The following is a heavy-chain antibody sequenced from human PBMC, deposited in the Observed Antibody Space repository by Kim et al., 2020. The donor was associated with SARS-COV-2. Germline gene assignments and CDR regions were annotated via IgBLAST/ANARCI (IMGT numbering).Heavy chain of an antibody. CDR2: IWYDGSKK. CDR1: GYTFSSYG. V-gene: IGHV3-33*01. D-gene: IGHD3-10*01. Sequence: GGSLRLSCAASGYTFSSYGMHWVRQAPGKGLEWVAVIWYDGSKKDYGDSVKGRFTISRDNSKNTVYLQMNSLSPEDTAVYYCARDGSGWRPENLYGMDV. J-gene: IGHJ6*01. CDR3: ARDGSGWRPENLYGMDV.